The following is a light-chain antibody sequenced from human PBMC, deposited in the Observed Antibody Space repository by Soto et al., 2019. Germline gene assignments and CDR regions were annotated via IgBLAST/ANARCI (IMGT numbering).Light chain of an antibody. J-gene: IGKJ1*01. V-gene: IGKV1-5*01. Sequence: DIQMAQSPSSLSASVEDRVTITCRASQSIVTYLNWYQQKPGKAPKLLIYDASTLKSGVPSRFSGGGSGTEFTLTISSLQPDDFATYYCQHYDSYSQTFGQGTKVDIK. CDR1: QSIVTY. CDR2: DAS. CDR3: QHYDSYSQT.